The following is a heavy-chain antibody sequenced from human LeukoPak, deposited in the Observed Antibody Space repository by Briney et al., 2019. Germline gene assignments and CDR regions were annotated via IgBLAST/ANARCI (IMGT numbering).Heavy chain of an antibody. CDR2: ISSISSYI. V-gene: IGHV3-21*01. Sequence: GGSLRLSCAASGFTFRSYRMYWVRQAPGKGLECVSHISSISSYIYYADSVKGRFTISRDNAKNSLYLQKNSLGAQDTAVYFCARDTDTAMVQFYYYYRVLWGKGTTVAVPS. D-gene: IGHD5-18*01. CDR1: GFTFRSYR. J-gene: IGHJ6*03. CDR3: ARDTDTAMVQFYYYYRVL.